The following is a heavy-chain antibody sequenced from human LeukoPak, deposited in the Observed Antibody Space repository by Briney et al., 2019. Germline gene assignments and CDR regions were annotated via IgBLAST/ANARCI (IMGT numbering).Heavy chain of an antibody. CDR1: GGTFSSYA. D-gene: IGHD3-3*01. J-gene: IGHJ4*02. V-gene: IGHV1-69*04. CDR2: IIPILGIA. Sequence: SVKVSCKASGGTFSSYAISWVRQAPGQGLEWMGRIIPILGIANYAQQFQGRVTIIADKSTSTAYMELSSLRSEDTAVYYCARDNVITIFGVVYFDYWGQGTLVTVSS. CDR3: ARDNVITIFGVVYFDY.